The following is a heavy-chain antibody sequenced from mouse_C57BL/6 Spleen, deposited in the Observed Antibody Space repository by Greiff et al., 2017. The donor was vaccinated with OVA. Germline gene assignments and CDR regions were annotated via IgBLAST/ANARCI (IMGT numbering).Heavy chain of an antibody. V-gene: IGHV1-42*01. CDR2: INPSTGGT. Sequence: EVKLMESGPELVKPGASVKISCKASGYSFTGYYMNWVKQSPEKSLEWIGEINPSTGGTTYNQKFKAKATLTVDKSSSTAYMQLKSLTSEDSAVYYCARNNGSILRDYAMDYWGQGTSVTVSS. CDR1: GYSFTGYY. J-gene: IGHJ4*01. CDR3: ARNNGSILRDYAMDY. D-gene: IGHD1-1*01.